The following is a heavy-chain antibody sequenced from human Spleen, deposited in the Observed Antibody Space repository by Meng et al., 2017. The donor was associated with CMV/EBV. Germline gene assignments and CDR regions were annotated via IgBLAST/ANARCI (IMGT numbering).Heavy chain of an antibody. D-gene: IGHD2-21*01. V-gene: IGHV4-31*02. CDR2: IYNSEST. CDR3: ARGGTYCGGDCYSPFDP. CDR1: SISSGGYY. J-gene: IGHJ5*01. Sequence: SISSGGYYWTWIRQHPGKGLEWIGYIYNSESTYYNPSFKSRVTISLDTSRNQFSLRLISVTAADTAVYFCARGGTYCGGDCYSPFDPWGQGTLVTVSS.